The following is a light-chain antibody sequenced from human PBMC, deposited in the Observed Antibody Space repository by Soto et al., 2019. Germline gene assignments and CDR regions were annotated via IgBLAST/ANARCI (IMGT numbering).Light chain of an antibody. CDR3: QSYDSSLSASV. CDR1: SSNIGINT. Sequence: QSVLTQPPSASGTPGQRVTISCSGSSSNIGINTVNWYQHVPGTAPKLLIYSNDQRPSGVPDRFSGSKSATSASLAITGLQAEDEADYYCQSYDSSLSASVFGGGTKLTVL. V-gene: IGLV1-44*01. CDR2: SND. J-gene: IGLJ3*02.